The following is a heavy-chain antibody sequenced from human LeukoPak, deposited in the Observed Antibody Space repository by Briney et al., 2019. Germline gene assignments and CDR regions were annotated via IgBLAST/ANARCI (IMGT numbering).Heavy chain of an antibody. V-gene: IGHV4-59*01. J-gene: IGHJ4*02. CDR3: ARDLGRGPFDY. Sequence: SETLSLTCTVSGGSIGSYYWSWIRQPPGKGLEWIGYIYYSGSTNYNPSLKSRVTISVDTSKNQFSLKLSSVTAADTAVYYCARDLGRGPFDYWDQGTLVTVSS. CDR1: GGSIGSYY. CDR2: IYYSGST. D-gene: IGHD3-16*01.